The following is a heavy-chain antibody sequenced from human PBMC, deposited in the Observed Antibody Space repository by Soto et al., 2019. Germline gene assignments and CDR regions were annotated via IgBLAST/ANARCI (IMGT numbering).Heavy chain of an antibody. Sequence: PGESLKISCTGSGYNFTTFWIGWVRQMPGKGLEWMGIIYPGDSDTRYSPSFQGQVTISVDKSISTAYLQWSSLKASDTAMYYCARRSVTMVRGVTYWFDPWGQGTLVTVSS. CDR2: IYPGDSDT. CDR3: ARRSVTMVRGVTYWFDP. J-gene: IGHJ5*02. V-gene: IGHV5-51*01. D-gene: IGHD3-10*01. CDR1: GYNFTTFW.